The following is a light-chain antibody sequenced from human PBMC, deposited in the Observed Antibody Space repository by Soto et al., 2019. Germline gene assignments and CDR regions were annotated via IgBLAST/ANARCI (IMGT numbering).Light chain of an antibody. CDR2: DAS. CDR3: QQRSNWPPT. CDR1: QSVSSY. J-gene: IGKJ2*01. V-gene: IGKV3-11*01. Sequence: EIVLTQSPATLSLSPGERATLPCRASQSVSSYLAWYQQKPGQAPRLLIYDASNRATGIPARFGGSGSGTDFTLTISSLEPEDFAVYYCQQRSNWPPTFGQGTKLEIK.